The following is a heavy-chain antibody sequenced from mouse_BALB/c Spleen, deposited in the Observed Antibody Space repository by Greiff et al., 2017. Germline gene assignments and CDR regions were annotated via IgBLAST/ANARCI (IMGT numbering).Heavy chain of an antibody. J-gene: IGHJ4*01. V-gene: IGHV1S33*01. CDR3: ARTGTNAMDY. Sequence: SGPELVKPGALVKISCKASGYTFTSYDINWVKQRPGQGLEWIGWIYPGDGSTKYNEKFKGKATLTADKSSSTAYMQLSSLTSENSAVYFCARTGTNAMDYWGQGTSVTVSS. D-gene: IGHD4-1*01. CDR2: IYPGDGST. CDR1: GYTFTSYD.